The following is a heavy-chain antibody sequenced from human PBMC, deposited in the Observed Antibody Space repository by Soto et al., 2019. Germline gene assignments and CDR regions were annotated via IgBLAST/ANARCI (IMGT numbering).Heavy chain of an antibody. Sequence: SETLSLTCTVSGGSISSGGYYWSWIRQHPGKGLEWIGYIYYSGSTYYNPSLKSRVTISVDTSKNQFSLKLSSVTAADTAVYYCARGRGLGSEAAAGNVYYYGMDVWGQGTTVTVSS. CDR2: IYYSGST. J-gene: IGHJ6*02. D-gene: IGHD6-13*01. CDR3: ARGRGLGSEAAAGNVYYYGMDV. CDR1: GGSISSGGYY. V-gene: IGHV4-31*03.